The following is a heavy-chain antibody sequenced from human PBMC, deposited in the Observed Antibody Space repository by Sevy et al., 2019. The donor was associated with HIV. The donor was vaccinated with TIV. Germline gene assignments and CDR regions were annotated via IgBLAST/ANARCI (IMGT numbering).Heavy chain of an antibody. J-gene: IGHJ4*02. CDR3: VKGMDSAGKYVNFDS. Sequence: GGSLRLSCAVSGFMFDAYAMHWVRQSPGKGLEWVSSISWNGENMGYADFVNGRFTISRDNAKKSLYLQMNGLRVEDTALFYCVKGMDSAGKYVNFDSWGQGTLVTVSS. CDR1: GFMFDAYA. D-gene: IGHD3-22*01. CDR2: ISWNGENM. V-gene: IGHV3-9*01.